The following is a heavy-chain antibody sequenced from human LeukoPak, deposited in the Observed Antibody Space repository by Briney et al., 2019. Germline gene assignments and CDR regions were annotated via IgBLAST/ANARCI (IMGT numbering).Heavy chain of an antibody. CDR2: ISGSGGST. D-gene: IGHD3-22*01. Sequence: GGSLRLSCAASGFTFSSYAMSWVRQAPGKGPEWVSAISGSGGSTYYADSVKGRFTISRDNSKNTLYLQMNSLRAEDTAVYYCARDYYDSSGYWWFDPWGQGTLVTVSS. CDR1: GFTFSSYA. J-gene: IGHJ5*02. CDR3: ARDYYDSSGYWWFDP. V-gene: IGHV3-23*01.